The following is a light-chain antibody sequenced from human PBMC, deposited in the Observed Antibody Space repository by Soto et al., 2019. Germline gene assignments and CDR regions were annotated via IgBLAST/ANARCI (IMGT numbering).Light chain of an antibody. CDR3: KQRSDWRIT. V-gene: IGKV3-11*01. CDR2: DTY. J-gene: IGKJ5*01. CDR1: QSVSSS. Sequence: EIELTESPATLSLSPGERATLSCRASQSVSSSLAWYQQKHGQAPRLLISDTYNRATGIPARFSGSGSGTDFTLTIRSLEPEDFAVYYCKQRSDWRITFGQGTRLEIK.